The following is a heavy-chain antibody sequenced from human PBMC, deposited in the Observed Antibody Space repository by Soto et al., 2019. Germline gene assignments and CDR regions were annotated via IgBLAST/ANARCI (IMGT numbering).Heavy chain of an antibody. J-gene: IGHJ6*02. CDR3: ARGDSTDCSNGVCSFFYNHDMDV. D-gene: IGHD2-8*01. Sequence: GASVKVSCKASGYSFTDYHIHWVREAPGQGLEWLGRINPKSGGTSTAQKFQGWVTMTTDTSISTASMELTRLTSDDTAIYYCARGDSTDCSNGVCSFFYNHDMDVWGQGTTVTVSS. CDR1: GYSFTDYH. V-gene: IGHV1-2*04. CDR2: INPKSGGT.